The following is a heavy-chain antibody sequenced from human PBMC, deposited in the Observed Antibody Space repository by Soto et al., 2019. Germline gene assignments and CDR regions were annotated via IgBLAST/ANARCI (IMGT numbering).Heavy chain of an antibody. CDR1: GFTFTIYS. V-gene: IGHV3-21*01. CDR3: ASPFGYYYDSSGFFDY. D-gene: IGHD3-22*01. J-gene: IGHJ4*02. CDR2: ISSSRSYI. Sequence: KAGGSLRLSCAASGFTFTIYSMNWVRQAPGKGLEWVSSISSSRSYIYYADSVKGRFTISRDNAKNSLYLQMNSLRAEDTAVYYCASPFGYYYDSSGFFDYWGQGTLVTVSS.